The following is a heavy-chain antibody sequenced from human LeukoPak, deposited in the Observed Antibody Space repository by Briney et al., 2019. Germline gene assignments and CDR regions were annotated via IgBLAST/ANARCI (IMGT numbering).Heavy chain of an antibody. J-gene: IGHJ4*02. CDR3: AKWGDYDVLTGYYDSDY. D-gene: IGHD3-9*01. Sequence: GASVRLSCAASGFTFSNYAMSWVRQAPGKGLEWVSAVSGRDTSTYYTDSVKGRFAISRDNSKNTLYLQMDSLSAEDTAIYYCAKWGDYDVLTGYYDSDYWGQGTLVTVSS. CDR1: GFTFSNYA. V-gene: IGHV3-23*01. CDR2: VSGRDTST.